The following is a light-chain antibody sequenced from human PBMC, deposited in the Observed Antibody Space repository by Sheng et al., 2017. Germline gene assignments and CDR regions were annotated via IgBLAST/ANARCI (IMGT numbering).Light chain of an antibody. Sequence: IQMTQSPSSLSASVGDRVTITCRARQSISGYLNWYQQKPGKAPKLLIYAASSLQSGVPSRFSGSGSGTDFTLTISSLQPEDIATYYCQQSYSTPLTFGGGPRWRSN. J-gene: IGKJ4*01. CDR1: QSISGY. V-gene: IGKV1-39*01. CDR3: QQSYSTPLT. CDR2: AAS.